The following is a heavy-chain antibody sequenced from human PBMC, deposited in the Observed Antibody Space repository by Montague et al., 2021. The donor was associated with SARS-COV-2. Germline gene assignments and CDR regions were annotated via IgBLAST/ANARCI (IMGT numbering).Heavy chain of an antibody. D-gene: IGHD6-19*01. CDR2: ISISGST. CDR1: GGSISSGSYY. J-gene: IGHJ4*02. V-gene: IGHV4-61*02. Sequence: TLSLTCTVSGGSISSGSYYWSWIRQPAGKGLEWIGRISISGSTNYNPSLKSRVTISVDTSKNQFSLKLSSVTAADTAVYYCARDIAVAGLFDYWGLGTLVTVSS. CDR3: ARDIAVAGLFDY.